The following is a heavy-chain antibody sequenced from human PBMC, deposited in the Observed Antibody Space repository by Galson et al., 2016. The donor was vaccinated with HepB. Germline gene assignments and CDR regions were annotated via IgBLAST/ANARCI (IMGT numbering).Heavy chain of an antibody. J-gene: IGHJ5*02. Sequence: SETLSLTCAVSGGSISSSNWWSWVRQPPGKGLEWIGDIYHTGSTKDNPSLESRVTTSVDKSKNQFSLNLSSVTAADTAVYYCARGYTYGHRDPWSQGTLVIVSS. CDR2: IYHTGST. D-gene: IGHD5-18*01. CDR3: ARGYTYGHRDP. CDR1: GGSISSSNW. V-gene: IGHV4-4*02.